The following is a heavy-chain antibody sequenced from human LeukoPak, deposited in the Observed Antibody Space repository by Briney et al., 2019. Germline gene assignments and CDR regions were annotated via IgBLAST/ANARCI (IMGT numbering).Heavy chain of an antibody. Sequence: PGGSLRLSCAASGFTFSNYWMSWVRQAPGRGLEWVANIKQDGSARYYMDSVKGRFTISRDNAKNSLYLQMNSLRAEDTAVYYCARDSSSSSSYYYYYGMDVWGQGTTVTVSS. CDR2: IKQDGSAR. D-gene: IGHD2-2*01. CDR1: GFTFSNYW. CDR3: ARDSSSSSSYYYYYGMDV. V-gene: IGHV3-7*01. J-gene: IGHJ6*02.